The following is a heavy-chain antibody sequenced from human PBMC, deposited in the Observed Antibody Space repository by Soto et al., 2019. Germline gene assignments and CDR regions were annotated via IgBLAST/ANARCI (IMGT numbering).Heavy chain of an antibody. D-gene: IGHD3-3*02. Sequence: ASVKVSCKASGGTFTTHTINWVRQAPGQGLQWMGGIVPIFRTPNYAQKFQGRVTITADESTSAVYMELTNLRSEDTAVYYCARPRLGAAFDAFDVWGQGKMVTVSS. V-gene: IGHV1-69*13. J-gene: IGHJ3*01. CDR2: IVPIFRTP. CDR1: GGTFTTHT. CDR3: ARPRLGAAFDAFDV.